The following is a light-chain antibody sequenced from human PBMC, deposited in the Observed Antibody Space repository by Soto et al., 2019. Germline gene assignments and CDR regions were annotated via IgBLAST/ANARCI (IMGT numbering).Light chain of an antibody. CDR1: QDIAAY. Sequence: DIQVTQSPSSVSASVGDRVTITCRASQDIAAYLAWYQHKPGRAPELLIHAASSLQSGVPSRFSGSGSGTDFTLTTNSLQPEDFATYYCQQAYSFTITFGQGTRLEIX. J-gene: IGKJ5*01. V-gene: IGKV1D-12*01. CDR3: QQAYSFTIT. CDR2: AAS.